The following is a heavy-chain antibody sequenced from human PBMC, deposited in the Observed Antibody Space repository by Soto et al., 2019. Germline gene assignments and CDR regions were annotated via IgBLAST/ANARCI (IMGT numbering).Heavy chain of an antibody. J-gene: IGHJ6*02. Sequence: QVQLVESGGGVVQPGRSLRLSCAASGFTFSSYGMHWVRQAPGKGLEWVAVISYDGSNKYYADSVKGRFTISRDNSKHTLYLQMNSLRAEETAVYYCAKDGADYGDSYYYDSSGYNYYGMDVWGQGTTVTVSS. V-gene: IGHV3-30*18. CDR2: ISYDGSNK. CDR1: GFTFSSYG. CDR3: AKDGADYGDSYYYDSSGYNYYGMDV. D-gene: IGHD3-22*01.